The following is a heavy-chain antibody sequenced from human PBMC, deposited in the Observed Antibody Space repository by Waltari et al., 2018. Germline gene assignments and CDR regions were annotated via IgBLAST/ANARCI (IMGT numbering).Heavy chain of an antibody. CDR2: IYHRGRT. J-gene: IGHJ4*02. CDR3: ARRSVGIDY. V-gene: IGHV4-38-2*01. D-gene: IGHD3-10*01. CDR1: GYSISSGYY. Sequence: QVQLQESGPGLVKPSETLSLTCAVSGYSISSGYYWGWIRQPPGKGLGWIGSIYHRGRTSYNPSLKSRVTISVDTSKNQFSLKLSSVTAADTAVYYCARRSVGIDYWGQGTLVTVSS.